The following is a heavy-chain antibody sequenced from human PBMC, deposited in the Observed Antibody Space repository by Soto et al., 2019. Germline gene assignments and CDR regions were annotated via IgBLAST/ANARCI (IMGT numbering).Heavy chain of an antibody. CDR2: IKQDGSEK. V-gene: IGHV3-7*01. D-gene: IGHD3-16*01. CDR1: GFTFSSYW. Sequence: GGSLRLSCAASGFTFSSYWMSWVRQAPGKGLEWVANIKQDGSEKYYVDSVKGRFTISRDNAKNSLYLQMNSLRAEDTAVYYCARKRGREHEQNFDYWGQGTLVTVSS. J-gene: IGHJ4*02. CDR3: ARKRGREHEQNFDY.